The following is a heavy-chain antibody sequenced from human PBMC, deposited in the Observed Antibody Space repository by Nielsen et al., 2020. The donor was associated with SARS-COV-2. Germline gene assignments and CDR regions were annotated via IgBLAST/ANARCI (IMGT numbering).Heavy chain of an antibody. J-gene: IGHJ6*02. CDR3: ARVPPLTYYDFWSGYYTGSYYYYGMDV. Sequence: SETLSLTCTVSGGSTSSSSYYWGWIRQPPGKGLEWIGSVYYSGSTNYNPSLKSRVTISVDTSKNQFSLKLSSVTAADTAVYYCARVPPLTYYDFWSGYYTGSYYYYGMDVWGQGTTVTVSS. CDR2: VYYSGST. D-gene: IGHD3-3*01. V-gene: IGHV4-39*07. CDR1: GGSTSSSSYY.